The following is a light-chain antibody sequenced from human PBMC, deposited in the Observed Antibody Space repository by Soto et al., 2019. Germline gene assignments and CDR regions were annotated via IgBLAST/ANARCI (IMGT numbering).Light chain of an antibody. J-gene: IGLJ2*01. CDR2: EDT. CDR3: SSYAGSNTYVV. Sequence: QSALTQPASVSGSPGQSITISCTGTSSDVGSYNLVSWYQQHPGNAPKLMIYEDTKRPSGVSNRFSGSKSGNTASLTISGLQADDEGDYYCSSYAGSNTYVVFGGGTKLTVL. CDR1: SSDVGSYNL. V-gene: IGLV2-23*01.